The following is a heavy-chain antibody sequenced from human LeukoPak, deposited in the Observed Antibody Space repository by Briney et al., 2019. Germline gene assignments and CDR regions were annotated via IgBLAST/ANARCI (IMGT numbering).Heavy chain of an antibody. CDR2: IYYSGST. CDR1: GGSISSGGYY. V-gene: IGHV4-31*03. CDR3: ARGGYDSPAFDI. D-gene: IGHD5-12*01. Sequence: PSETLSLTCTVSGGSISSGGYYWSWIRQHPGKGLEWIGYIYYSGSTYYNPSLKSRVTISVDTSKNQFSLKLSSVTAADTAVYYCARGGYDSPAFDIWGQGTMVTVSS. J-gene: IGHJ3*02.